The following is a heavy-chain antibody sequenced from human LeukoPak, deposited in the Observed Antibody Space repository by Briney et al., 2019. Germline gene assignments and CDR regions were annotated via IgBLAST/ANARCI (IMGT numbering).Heavy chain of an antibody. CDR1: GFNFNDYA. V-gene: IGHV3-9*03. CDR3: AKASADWYFDL. CDR2: ISWNSGTV. D-gene: IGHD2-2*01. Sequence: PGGSLRLSCAAPGFNFNDYAMHWVRQAPGKGLEWVSGISWNSGTVAYADSVKGRFTISRDNSKKSLYLQMDSLSAEDMALYYCAKASADWYFDLWGRGTLVTVSS. J-gene: IGHJ2*01.